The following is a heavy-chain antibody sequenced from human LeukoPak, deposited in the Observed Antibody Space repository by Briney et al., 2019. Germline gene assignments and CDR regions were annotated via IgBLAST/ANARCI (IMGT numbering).Heavy chain of an antibody. CDR3: AKTFSPADRSSWYLGFDF. D-gene: IGHD6-13*01. CDR1: GYTFTGYY. J-gene: IGHJ4*02. CDR2: INPNSGGT. V-gene: IGHV1-2*02. Sequence: ASVKVSCKASGYTFTGYYMHWVRQAPGQGLEWMGWINPNSGGTNYAQKFQGRVTMTRDTSISTAYMELSRLRSDDTAVYYCAKTFSPADRSSWYLGFDFWGQGSLVTVSS.